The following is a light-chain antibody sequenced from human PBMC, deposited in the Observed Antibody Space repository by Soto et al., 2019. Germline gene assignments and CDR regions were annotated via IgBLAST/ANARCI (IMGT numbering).Light chain of an antibody. CDR3: VAWDDSLNGRV. J-gene: IGLJ3*02. CDR2: SNN. Sequence: QSVLTQPPSASGTPGQRVTISCSGSSSNIGSNTVSWYQQLPLSAPKLLIYSNNQRPSGVPDRFSGSKSATSASLAISGLQSGDEADYYCVAWDDSLNGRVFGGGTKVTVL. V-gene: IGLV1-44*01. CDR1: SSNIGSNT.